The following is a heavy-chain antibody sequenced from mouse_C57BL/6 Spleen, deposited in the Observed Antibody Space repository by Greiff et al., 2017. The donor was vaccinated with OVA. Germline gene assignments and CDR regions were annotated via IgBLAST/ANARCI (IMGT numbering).Heavy chain of an antibody. CDR3: ARTAVVGYFDV. V-gene: IGHV5-16*01. D-gene: IGHD1-1*01. Sequence: EVQLVESEGGLVQPGSSMKLSCTASGFTFSDYYMAWVRQVPEKGLEWVANINYDGSSTYYLDSLKSRFIISRDNAKNILYLQMSSLKSEDTATYYCARTAVVGYFDVWGTGTTVTVSS. CDR1: GFTFSDYY. J-gene: IGHJ1*03. CDR2: INYDGSST.